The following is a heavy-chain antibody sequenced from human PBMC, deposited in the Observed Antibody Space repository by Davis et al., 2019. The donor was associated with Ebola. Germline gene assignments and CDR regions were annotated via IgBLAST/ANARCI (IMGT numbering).Heavy chain of an antibody. Sequence: PRQSLTPSCPPSRFTFSSYGTHWVRHAPGKGLEWVAVISYDGSNKYYADSVKGRLTISRDNSKNTLYLQMNSLRAEDTVVYYCARLRYWGQGTLVTVSS. J-gene: IGHJ4*02. CDR3: ARLRY. CDR1: RFTFSSYG. CDR2: ISYDGSNK. V-gene: IGHV3-30*03.